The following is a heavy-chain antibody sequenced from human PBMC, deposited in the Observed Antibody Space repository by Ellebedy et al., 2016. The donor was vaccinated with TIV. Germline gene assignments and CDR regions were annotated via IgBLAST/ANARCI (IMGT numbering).Heavy chain of an antibody. CDR3: AKDDCSGGRCHFDY. CDR2: INIDSTYI. D-gene: IGHD2-15*01. V-gene: IGHV3-21*04. J-gene: IGHJ4*02. CDR1: GFTFSSYG. Sequence: GGSLRLSCTASGFTFSSYGMHWVRQAPGKGLEWVSSINIDSTYIFYADSMKGRFTISRDNSKNTLYLQMNSLRAEDTAVYYCAKDDCSGGRCHFDYWGQGTLVTVSS.